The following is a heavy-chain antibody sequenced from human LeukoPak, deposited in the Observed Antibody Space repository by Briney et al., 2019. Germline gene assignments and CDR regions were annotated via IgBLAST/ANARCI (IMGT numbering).Heavy chain of an antibody. D-gene: IGHD3-22*01. CDR3: ARDLNYYDSSGYGH. Sequence: GGSLRLSCVASGFTFSTYAMSWVRQAPGKGLEWVSVIYSGGSPYYADSVKGRFTISRDNSKNTLYLQMNSLRAEDTAVYYCARDLNYYDSSGYGHWGQGTLVTVSS. V-gene: IGHV3-53*01. CDR1: GFTFSTYA. CDR2: IYSGGSP. J-gene: IGHJ4*02.